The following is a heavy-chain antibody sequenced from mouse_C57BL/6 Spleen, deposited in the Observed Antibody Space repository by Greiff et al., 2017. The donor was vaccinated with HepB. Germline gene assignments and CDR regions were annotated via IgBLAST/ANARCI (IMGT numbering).Heavy chain of an antibody. D-gene: IGHD1-2*01. CDR3: ARTARIKY. CDR2: ISYSGST. J-gene: IGHJ2*01. V-gene: IGHV3-2*02. Sequence: ESGPGLVKPSQSLSLTCTVTGYSITSGYGWTWIRQFPGNKLEWMGYISYSGSTNYNPSLKSRISITRDTTKNQFFLQLNSVTTEETATYYCARTARIKYWGQGTTLTVSS. CDR1: GYSITSGYG.